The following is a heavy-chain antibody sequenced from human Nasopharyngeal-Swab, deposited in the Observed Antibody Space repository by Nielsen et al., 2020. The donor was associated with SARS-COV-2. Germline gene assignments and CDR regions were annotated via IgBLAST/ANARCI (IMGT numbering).Heavy chain of an antibody. J-gene: IGHJ4*02. CDR3: ASNYCSGGSCPPRY. Sequence: SVKVSCKASGGTFSSYAISWVRQAPGQGLEWMGGIIPIFGTANYAQNFQGRVTITADKSTSTAYMELSSLRSEDTAVYYCASNYCSGGSCPPRYWGQGTLVTVSS. V-gene: IGHV1-69*06. D-gene: IGHD2-15*01. CDR2: IIPIFGTA. CDR1: GGTFSSYA.